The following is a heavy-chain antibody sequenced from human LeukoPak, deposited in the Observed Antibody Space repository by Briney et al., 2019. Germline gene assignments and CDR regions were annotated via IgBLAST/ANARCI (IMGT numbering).Heavy chain of an antibody. J-gene: IGHJ4*02. CDR1: GGSISSGGYY. CDR3: ARLGGSGSYYNEDY. Sequence: SQTLSLTCTVSGGSISSGGYYWSWIRQPPGKGLEWIGYIYHSGSTYYNPSLKSRVTISVDRSKNQFSLKLSSATAADTAVYYCARLGGSGSYYNEDYWGQGTLVTVSS. V-gene: IGHV4-30-2*01. CDR2: IYHSGST. D-gene: IGHD3-10*01.